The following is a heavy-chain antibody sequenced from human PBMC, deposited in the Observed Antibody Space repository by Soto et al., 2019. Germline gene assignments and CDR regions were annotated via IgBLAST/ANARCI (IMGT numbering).Heavy chain of an antibody. Sequence: PGGSLLLSCVASGFTFSDYYMSWIRQAPGKGLEWVSYISGSSYTDYADSVKGRFTISRDNAKNSLYLQMNSLRAEDTAVYYCARYFPTTSYFDYWGQGTVVTVSS. CDR2: ISGSSYT. D-gene: IGHD4-4*01. CDR3: ARYFPTTSYFDY. J-gene: IGHJ4*02. V-gene: IGHV3-11*06. CDR1: GFTFSDYY.